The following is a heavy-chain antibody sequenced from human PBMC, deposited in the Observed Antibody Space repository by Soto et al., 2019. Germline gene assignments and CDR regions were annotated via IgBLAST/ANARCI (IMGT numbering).Heavy chain of an antibody. J-gene: IGHJ6*02. CDR2: ISSNGGST. CDR1: GFTFSSYA. D-gene: IGHD2-15*01. CDR3: ARGSGDSYYYYGMDV. Sequence: GGSLRLSCAASGFTFSSYAMHWVRQAPGKGLEYVSAISSNGGSTYYADSVKGRFTISRDNSKNTLYLQMGSLRAEDMAVYYCARGSGDSYYYYGMDVWGQGTTVTVSS. V-gene: IGHV3-64*02.